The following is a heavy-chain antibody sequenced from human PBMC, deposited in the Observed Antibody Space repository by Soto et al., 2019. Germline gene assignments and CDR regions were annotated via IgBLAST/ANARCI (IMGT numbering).Heavy chain of an antibody. Sequence: GGSLRLSCAASGFTVSGNYMTWVRQAPGKGLEWVSVIYSGGSTYYADSVKGRFTISRDNSKNTLFLQMNSLRAEDTAVYYCARGPVGANNWFDSWGQGTLVTV. CDR3: ARGPVGANNWFDS. J-gene: IGHJ5*01. V-gene: IGHV3-53*01. D-gene: IGHD1-26*01. CDR2: IYSGGST. CDR1: GFTVSGNY.